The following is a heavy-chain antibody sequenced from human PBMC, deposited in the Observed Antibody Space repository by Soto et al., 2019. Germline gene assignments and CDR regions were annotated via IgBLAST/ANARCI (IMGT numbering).Heavy chain of an antibody. CDR3: AKREYYYDRSGYPNFDY. CDR1: GFTFSSFA. D-gene: IGHD3-22*01. CDR2: ISGSGSST. Sequence: GGSLRLSCAASGFTFSSFAMTWVRQAPGKGREWVSAISGSGSSTYYADSVKGRFTISRDNSKNTLYLQMNSLRAEDTAVYYCAKREYYYDRSGYPNFDYWGQGTLVTVSS. J-gene: IGHJ4*02. V-gene: IGHV3-23*01.